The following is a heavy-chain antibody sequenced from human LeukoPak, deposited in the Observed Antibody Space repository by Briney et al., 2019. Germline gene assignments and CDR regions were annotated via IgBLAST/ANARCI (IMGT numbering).Heavy chain of an antibody. CDR2: VSSSRSYI. J-gene: IGHJ4*02. D-gene: IGHD3-16*01. CDR3: ARSRGPPTYFDY. CDR1: GFTFSDYR. V-gene: IGHV3-21*01. Sequence: GGSLRLSCAASGFTFSDYRMDWVRHAPGKGLEWVSSVSSSRSYIHYADSGRFIISRDNAKNLLYLQISSLRAEDTAVYYCARSRGPPTYFDYWGQGTLVTVSS.